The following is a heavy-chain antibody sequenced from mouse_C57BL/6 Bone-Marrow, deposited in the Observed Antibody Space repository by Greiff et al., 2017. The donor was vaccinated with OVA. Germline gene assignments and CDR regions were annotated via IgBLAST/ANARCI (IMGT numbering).Heavy chain of an antibody. Sequence: QVQLQQPGAELVRPGSSVKLSCKASGYTFTSYWMDWVKQRPGQGLEWIGNIYPSDSETHYNQKFKDKATLTVDKSSSTAYMQLSSLTSEDSAVYYCASLTTVVAGPFAYWGQGTLVTVSA. CDR3: ASLTTVVAGPFAY. CDR2: IYPSDSET. CDR1: GYTFTSYW. J-gene: IGHJ3*01. V-gene: IGHV1-61*01. D-gene: IGHD1-1*01.